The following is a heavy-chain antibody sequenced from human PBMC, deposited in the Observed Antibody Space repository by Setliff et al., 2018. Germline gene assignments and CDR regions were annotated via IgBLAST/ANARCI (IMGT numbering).Heavy chain of an antibody. CDR1: GYSISSGYI. J-gene: IGHJ6*03. D-gene: IGHD6-19*01. CDR2: IGHTGSI. CDR3: AREQWLDPPGYYYMDV. V-gene: IGHV4-38-2*02. Sequence: SETLSLTCTVSGYSISSGYIWGWIRQPPGKGLEWVGNIGHTGSINYNPSLKSRVTISMDTSKNQFSLKLNSVTAADMAVYYCAREQWLDPPGYYYMDVWAKGTTVTVSS.